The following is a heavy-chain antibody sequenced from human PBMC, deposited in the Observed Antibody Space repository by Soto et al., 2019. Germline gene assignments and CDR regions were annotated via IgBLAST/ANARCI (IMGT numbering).Heavy chain of an antibody. J-gene: IGHJ6*03. CDR3: ARGTEWLSWSYMDV. CDR1: GYTFTSYG. D-gene: IGHD5-12*01. V-gene: IGHV1-18*01. Sequence: APVKVSFKASGYTFTSYGISWVRQAPGQGLEWMGWISAYNGNTNYAQKLQGRVTMTTDTSTSTAYMELRSLRSDDTAVYYCARGTEWLSWSYMDVWGKGTTVTVSS. CDR2: ISAYNGNT.